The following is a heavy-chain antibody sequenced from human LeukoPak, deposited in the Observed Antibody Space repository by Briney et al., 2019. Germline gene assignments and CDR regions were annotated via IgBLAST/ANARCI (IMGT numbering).Heavy chain of an antibody. CDR2: ISYDGSNK. J-gene: IGHJ4*02. D-gene: IGHD3-3*01. CDR3: ARHDGRGGNTMGALDS. V-gene: IGHV3-30*03. CDR1: GFTFSSYG. Sequence: GRSLRLSCAASGFTFSSYGMHWVRQAPGKGLEWVAVISYDGSNKYYADSVKGRFTISRDNSKNTLYLQMNSLRAEDTAVYYCARHDGRGGNTMGALDSWGQGSLVTVSS.